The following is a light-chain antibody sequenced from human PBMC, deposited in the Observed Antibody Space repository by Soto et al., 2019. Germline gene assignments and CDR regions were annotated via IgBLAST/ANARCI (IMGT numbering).Light chain of an antibody. V-gene: IGLV2-8*01. CDR3: SSYAGSKNFGV. CDR1: SSDVGAYNY. Sequence: QPVLTQPPSASGSLGQSVTISCTGTSSDVGAYNYVSWYQQHPGKAPKLMIYEVSQRPSGVPDRFSGSKSGNTASLTVSGLQAEDEADYYCSSYAGSKNFGVFGTGTKVTVL. CDR2: EVS. J-gene: IGLJ1*01.